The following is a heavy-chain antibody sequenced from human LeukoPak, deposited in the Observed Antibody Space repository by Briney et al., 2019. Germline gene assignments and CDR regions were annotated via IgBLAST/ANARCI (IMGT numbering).Heavy chain of an antibody. CDR1: GYTFTSYY. V-gene: IGHV1-46*01. D-gene: IGHD3-22*01. Sequence: ASVKVSCKASGYTFTSYYMYWVRQAPGQGLEWMGIINPNRGSTSYAQKFQGRVTMTRDMSTSTVYMELSSLRSEDTAVYYCATGGHVRVYDSSAYYGHYWGQGTLVTVYS. J-gene: IGHJ4*02. CDR2: INPNRGST. CDR3: ATGGHVRVYDSSAYYGHY.